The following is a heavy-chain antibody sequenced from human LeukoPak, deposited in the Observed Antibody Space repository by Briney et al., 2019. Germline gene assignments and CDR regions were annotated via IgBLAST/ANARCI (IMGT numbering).Heavy chain of an antibody. CDR1: GFTFNNHN. Sequence: GGSLRLSCVASGFTFNNHNMDWVRQAPGKGLEWVSAISGSGGSTYYADSVKGRFTISRDNSKNTLYLQMNSLRAEDTAVYYCAKAEGHLPFDYWGQGTLVTVSS. CDR2: ISGSGGST. J-gene: IGHJ4*02. V-gene: IGHV3-23*01. CDR3: AKAEGHLPFDY.